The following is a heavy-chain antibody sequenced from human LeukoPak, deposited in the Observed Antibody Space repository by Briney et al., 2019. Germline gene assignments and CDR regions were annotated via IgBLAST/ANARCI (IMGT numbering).Heavy chain of an antibody. CDR3: ARDMAPRRQYASGIVDY. CDR1: GFTFSSYS. D-gene: IGHD1-14*01. J-gene: IGHJ4*02. CDR2: ISSSSSYI. V-gene: IGHV3-21*01. Sequence: PGGSLRLSCAASGFTFSSYSMNWVRQAPGKGLEWVSSISSSSSYIYYADSVKGRFTISRDNAKNSLYLQMNSLRAEDTAVYYCARDMAPRRQYASGIVDYWGQGTLVTVSS.